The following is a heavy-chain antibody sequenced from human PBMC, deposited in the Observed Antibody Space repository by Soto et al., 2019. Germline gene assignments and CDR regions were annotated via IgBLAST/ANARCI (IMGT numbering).Heavy chain of an antibody. CDR1: GFTFSSYA. CDR2: ISGSGGST. D-gene: IGHD6-19*01. V-gene: IGHV3-23*01. J-gene: IGHJ4*02. Sequence: WGSLRLSCAASGFTFSSYAMSWVRQAPGKGLEWVSAISGSGGSTYYADSVKGRFTISRDNSKNTLYLQMNSLRAEDTAVYYCAKVPVAGPPWLNYFDYWGQGTLVTVSS. CDR3: AKVPVAGPPWLNYFDY.